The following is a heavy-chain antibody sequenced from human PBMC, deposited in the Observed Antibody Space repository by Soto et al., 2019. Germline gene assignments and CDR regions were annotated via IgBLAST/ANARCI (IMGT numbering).Heavy chain of an antibody. CDR1: GFTFSSYG. J-gene: IGHJ6*02. Sequence: QVQLVESGGGVVQPGRSLRLSCAASGFTFSSYGMHWVRQAPGKGLEWVAVISYDGSNKYYADSVKGRFTISRDYSKNTLYLQMNTLRAEDTAVYYCAKGPFMVRGVRSGMDVWGQGTTVTVFS. V-gene: IGHV3-30*18. CDR2: ISYDGSNK. D-gene: IGHD3-10*01. CDR3: AKGPFMVRGVRSGMDV.